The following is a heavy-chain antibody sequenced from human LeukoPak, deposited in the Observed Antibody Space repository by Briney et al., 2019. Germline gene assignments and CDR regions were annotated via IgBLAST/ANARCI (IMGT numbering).Heavy chain of an antibody. CDR2: IYTSGST. CDR1: GGSISSYY. Sequence: SETLSLTCTVSGGSISSYYWSWIRQPAGKGLEWIGRIYTSGSTNYNPSLKGRVTMSVDTSKNQFSLKLSSVTAADTAVYYCARENIVDTAMVTDYWGQGTLVTVSS. J-gene: IGHJ4*02. CDR3: ARENIVDTAMVTDY. V-gene: IGHV4-4*07. D-gene: IGHD5-18*01.